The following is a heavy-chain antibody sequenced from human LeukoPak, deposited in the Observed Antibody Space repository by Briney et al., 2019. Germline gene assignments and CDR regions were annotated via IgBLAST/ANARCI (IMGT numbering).Heavy chain of an antibody. J-gene: IGHJ4*02. D-gene: IGHD2-15*01. Sequence: ASVKVSCKASGYTFTSYGISWVRQAPGQGLEWMGWISAYNGNTNYAQKLQGRVTMTTDASTSTAYMELRSLRSDDTAVYYCARPKCSGGSCYWSFFYWGQGTLVTVSS. CDR3: ARPKCSGGSCYWSFFY. CDR2: ISAYNGNT. V-gene: IGHV1-18*01. CDR1: GYTFTSYG.